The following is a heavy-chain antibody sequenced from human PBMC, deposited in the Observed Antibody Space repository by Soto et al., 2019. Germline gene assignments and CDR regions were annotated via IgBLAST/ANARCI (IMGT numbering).Heavy chain of an antibody. V-gene: IGHV3-21*01. J-gene: IGHJ3*02. Sequence: VGSLRLSCAVSGFTFSSYSMNWVRQAPGKGLEWVSSISSSSSYIYYADSVKGRFTISRDNAKNSLYLQMNSLRAEDTAVYYCARDRRYYDSSGYWESAFDIWGQGTMVTVSS. D-gene: IGHD3-22*01. CDR2: ISSSSSYI. CDR3: ARDRRYYDSSGYWESAFDI. CDR1: GFTFSSYS.